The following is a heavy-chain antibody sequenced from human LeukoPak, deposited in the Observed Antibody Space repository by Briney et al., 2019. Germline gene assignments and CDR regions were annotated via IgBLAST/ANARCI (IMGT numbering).Heavy chain of an antibody. CDR1: GFTFDDYA. Sequence: GGSPRLSCAASGFTFDDYAMHWVRQAPGKGLEWVTLISWEGHTTYYADSVRGRFTISRDNSKNSLYLQMNSLRTEDTAFYYCTRDTDYGSATNYFDSWGQGTLVSVSS. CDR2: ISWEGHTT. V-gene: IGHV3-43*01. J-gene: IGHJ4*02. CDR3: TRDTDYGSATNYFDS. D-gene: IGHD3-10*01.